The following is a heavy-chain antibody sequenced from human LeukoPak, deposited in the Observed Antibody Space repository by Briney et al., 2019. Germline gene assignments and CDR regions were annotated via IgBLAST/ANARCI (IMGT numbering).Heavy chain of an antibody. Sequence: GGSLRLSCAASGFTFDDYGMSWVRQAPGKGLEWVSGINWNGGSTGYADSVKGRFTISRDNAKNTLFLQMDSLRAEDTAVYYCARVYYGSGSLYYYYYYMDVWGKGTTVIISS. D-gene: IGHD3-10*01. CDR3: ARVYYGSGSLYYYYYYMDV. CDR2: INWNGGST. V-gene: IGHV3-20*04. CDR1: GFTFDDYG. J-gene: IGHJ6*03.